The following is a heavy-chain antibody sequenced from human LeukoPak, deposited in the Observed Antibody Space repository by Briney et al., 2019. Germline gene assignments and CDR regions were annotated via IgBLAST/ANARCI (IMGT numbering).Heavy chain of an antibody. CDR3: ARLVRSYYFDY. D-gene: IGHD4-23*01. Sequence: RSETLSLTCAVSGYSISSGYYWGWIRQPPGKGLEGIGSIYHSGSTYYNPSLKSRVTIPVDTSKNQFSLKLSSVTAADTAVYYCARLVRSYYFDYWGQGTLVTVSS. CDR1: GYSISSGYY. CDR2: IYHSGST. J-gene: IGHJ4*02. V-gene: IGHV4-38-2*01.